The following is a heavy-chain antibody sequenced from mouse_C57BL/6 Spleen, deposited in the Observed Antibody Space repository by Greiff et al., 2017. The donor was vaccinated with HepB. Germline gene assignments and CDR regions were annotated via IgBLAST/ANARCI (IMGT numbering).Heavy chain of an antibody. CDR2: INPSTGGT. V-gene: IGHV1-42*01. Sequence: EVQVVESGPELVKPGASVKISCKASGYSFTGYYMNWVKQSPEKSLEWIGEINPSTGGTTYNQKFKAKATLTVDKSSSTAYMQLKSLTSEDSAVYYCAKRGNYGYDYWGQGTTLTVSS. D-gene: IGHD2-2*01. CDR3: AKRGNYGYDY. J-gene: IGHJ2*01. CDR1: GYSFTGYY.